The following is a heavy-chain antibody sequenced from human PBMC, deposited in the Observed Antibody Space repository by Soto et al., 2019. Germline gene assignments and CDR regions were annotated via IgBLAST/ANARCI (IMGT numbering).Heavy chain of an antibody. CDR1: GGSISSYY. Sequence: SETLSLTCTVSGGSISSYYWSWIRQPPGKGLEWIGYIYYSGSTNYNPSLKSRVTISVDTSKNQFSLKLSSVTAADTAVYYCARYSSSAYYFDYTGQGTPVTVSS. J-gene: IGHJ4*02. CDR2: IYYSGST. CDR3: ARYSSSAYYFDY. D-gene: IGHD6-6*01. V-gene: IGHV4-59*01.